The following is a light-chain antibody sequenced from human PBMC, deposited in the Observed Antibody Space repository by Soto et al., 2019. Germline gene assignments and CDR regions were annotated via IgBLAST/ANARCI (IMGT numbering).Light chain of an antibody. Sequence: QSVLTQPPSASGTPGQRVTISCSGGSSNIGSNTISWYQQRPGSAPNLLIYSTNQRPSGVPDRFSGSKSGTSASLAISGRQSEEYADYDCAARDDSLNGVVFGGGTNVTVL. CDR1: SSNIGSNT. V-gene: IGLV1-44*01. CDR2: STN. J-gene: IGLJ2*01. CDR3: AARDDSLNGVV.